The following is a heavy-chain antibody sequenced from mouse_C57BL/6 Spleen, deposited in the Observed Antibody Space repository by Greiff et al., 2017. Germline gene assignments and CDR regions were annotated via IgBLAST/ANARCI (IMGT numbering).Heavy chain of an antibody. D-gene: IGHD3-2*02. CDR1: GYTFTSYW. CDR3: ASWNSSGWFAY. Sequence: QVQLKQPGAELVKPGASVKLSCKASGYTFTSYWMHWVKQRPGRGLEWIGRIDPNSGGTKYNEKFKSKATLTVDKPSSTAYMQLSSLTSEDSAVYYCASWNSSGWFAYWGQGTLVTVSA. CDR2: IDPNSGGT. V-gene: IGHV1-72*01. J-gene: IGHJ3*01.